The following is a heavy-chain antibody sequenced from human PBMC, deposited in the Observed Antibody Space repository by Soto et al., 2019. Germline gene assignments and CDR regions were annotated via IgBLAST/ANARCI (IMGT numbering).Heavy chain of an antibody. V-gene: IGHV1-3*01. D-gene: IGHD6-19*01. CDR2: INAGNGNT. Sequence: ASVAVSCTASGYTFTSYAIHCVRPAPGQRLEWMGWINAGNGNTKCYADSVKGRFTISRDNSKSALYLQMNSLRADDTAVYFCVKENITGWPNFDFWGQGTLVTVSS. CDR1: GYTFTSYA. CDR3: VKENITGWPNFDF. J-gene: IGHJ4*02.